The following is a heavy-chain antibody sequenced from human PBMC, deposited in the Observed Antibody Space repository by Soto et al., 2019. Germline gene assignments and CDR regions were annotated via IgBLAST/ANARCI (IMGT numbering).Heavy chain of an antibody. CDR1: GGSISSYY. V-gene: IGHV4-59*01. D-gene: IGHD2-2*01. CDR3: ARVVVVPAAMGAFDI. J-gene: IGHJ3*02. Sequence: SETLSLTCTVSGGSISSYYWSWIRQPPGKGLEWIGYFYYSGSTNYNPSLKSRVTISVDTSKNHFSLKLSSVTAADTAVYYCARVVVVPAAMGAFDIWGQGTMVTVSS. CDR2: FYYSGST.